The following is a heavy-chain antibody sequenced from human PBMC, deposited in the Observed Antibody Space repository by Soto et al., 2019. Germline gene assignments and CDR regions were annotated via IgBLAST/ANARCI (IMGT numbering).Heavy chain of an antibody. V-gene: IGHV3-33*01. CDR3: AREGRVDSSSWFPFLGNY. D-gene: IGHD6-13*01. CDR1: GFTFSSYG. Sequence: QVQLVESGGGVVQPGRSLRLSCAASGFTFSSYGMHWVRQAPGKGLEWVAVIWYDGSNKYYADSVKGRFTISRDNSKNTLYLEMNSLRAEDTAVYYCAREGRVDSSSWFPFLGNYWGQGTLVTVSS. CDR2: IWYDGSNK. J-gene: IGHJ4*02.